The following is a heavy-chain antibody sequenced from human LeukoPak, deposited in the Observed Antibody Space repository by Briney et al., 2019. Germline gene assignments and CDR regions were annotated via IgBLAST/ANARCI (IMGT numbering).Heavy chain of an antibody. CDR2: IYYSGST. J-gene: IGHJ6*02. CDR1: GGSISSYY. CDR3: AGMTTLGYYYGMDV. Sequence: SETLPLTCTVSGGSISSYYWSWIRQPPGKGLEWIGYIYYSGSTNYNPSLKSRVTISVDTSENQFSLKLSSVTAADTAVYYCAGMTTLGYYYGMDVWGQGTTVTVSS. V-gene: IGHV4-59*08. D-gene: IGHD4-11*01.